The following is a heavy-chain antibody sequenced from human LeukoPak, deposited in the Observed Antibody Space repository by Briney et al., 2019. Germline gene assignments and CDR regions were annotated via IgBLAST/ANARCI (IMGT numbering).Heavy chain of an antibody. CDR3: ARDVPDTAMVFDY. Sequence: ASVTVSCKASGYTFTGYYMHWVRQAPGQGLEWMGWINPNSGGTNYAQKFQGRVTMTRDTSISTAYMELSRLRSDDTAVYYCARDVPDTAMVFDYWGQGTLVTVSS. V-gene: IGHV1-2*02. J-gene: IGHJ4*02. CDR1: GYTFTGYY. CDR2: INPNSGGT. D-gene: IGHD5-18*01.